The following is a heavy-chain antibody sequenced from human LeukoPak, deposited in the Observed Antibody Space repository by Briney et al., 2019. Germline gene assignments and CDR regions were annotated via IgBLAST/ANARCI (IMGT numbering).Heavy chain of an antibody. D-gene: IGHD1-1*01. J-gene: IGHJ3*02. CDR3: ASLGSAERLTGPDI. Sequence: PSETLSLTCTVSGGSISSSSYYWGWIRQPPGKGLEWIGSIYHSGSTYYNPSLKSRVTISVDTSKNQFSLKLSSVTAVDTAVYYCASLGSAERLTGPDIWGQGTMVTVSS. CDR2: IYHSGST. CDR1: GGSISSSSYY. V-gene: IGHV4-39*07.